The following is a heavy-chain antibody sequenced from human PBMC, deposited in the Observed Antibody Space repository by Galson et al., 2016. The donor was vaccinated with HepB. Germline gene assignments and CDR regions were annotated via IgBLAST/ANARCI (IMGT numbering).Heavy chain of an antibody. CDR2: VNRYGTTT. Sequence: SLRLSCAASGFFFSGRAMSWVRQAPGKGLEWVAGVNRYGTTTGYVASVRGRFTISRDNHKNILYLQMDSLRTEDTALYSCARDDYSGGRGSPDYWGQGTLVTVS. CDR3: ARDDYSGGRGSPDY. V-gene: IGHV3-23*01. J-gene: IGHJ4*02. CDR1: GFFFSGRA. D-gene: IGHD4/OR15-4a*01.